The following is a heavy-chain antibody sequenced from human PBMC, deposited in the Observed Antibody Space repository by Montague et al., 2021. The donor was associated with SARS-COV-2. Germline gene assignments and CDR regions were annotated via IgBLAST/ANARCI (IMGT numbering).Heavy chain of an antibody. CDR1: GGFISSYY. CDR3: ASGVKMAPDY. D-gene: IGHD5-24*01. CDR2: IYYSGST. Sequence: SETLSLTCTVSGGFISSYYWSWIRQPPGKGLEWIGYIYYSGSTNYNPSLKSRVTISVDTSKNQFSLKLSSVTAADTAVYYCASGVKMAPDYWGQGTLVTVSS. V-gene: IGHV4-59*01. J-gene: IGHJ4*02.